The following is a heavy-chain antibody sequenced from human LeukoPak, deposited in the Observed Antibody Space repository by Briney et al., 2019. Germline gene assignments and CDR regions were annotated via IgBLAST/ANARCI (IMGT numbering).Heavy chain of an antibody. Sequence: PSETLSLTCTVSGGSISSYYWSWIRQPAGKGLEWIGRIYTSGSTNYNPSLKSRVTMSVDTSKNQFSLKLSSVTAADTAVYYCARASPGYCSSTSCPEFDPWGQGTLVTVSS. CDR3: ARASPGYCSSTSCPEFDP. CDR2: IYTSGST. CDR1: GGSISSYY. V-gene: IGHV4-4*07. J-gene: IGHJ5*02. D-gene: IGHD2-2*01.